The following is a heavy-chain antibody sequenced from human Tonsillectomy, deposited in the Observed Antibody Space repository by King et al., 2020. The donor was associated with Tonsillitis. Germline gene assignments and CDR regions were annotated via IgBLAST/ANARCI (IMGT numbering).Heavy chain of an antibody. D-gene: IGHD3-9*01. CDR3: AGGDHDILPGRLGDS. V-gene: IGHV4-31*03. CDR2: IYYSGST. J-gene: IGHJ4*02. CDR1: GGSISSGGYY. Sequence: VQLQESGPGLVKPSQTLSLTCTVSGGSISSGGYYWSWIRQHPGKGLEWIGYIYYSGSTYYNPSLKSRVTISVDTSKNQFSLKLSSVTAADTAVYYCAGGDHDILPGRLGDSWGQGPLVPVSS.